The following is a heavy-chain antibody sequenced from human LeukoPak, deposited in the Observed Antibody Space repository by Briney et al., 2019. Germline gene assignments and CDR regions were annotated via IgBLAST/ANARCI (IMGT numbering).Heavy chain of an antibody. CDR2: ISYDGCNK. D-gene: IGHD3-9*01. CDR1: GFTFSSYG. CDR3: AKDHVLRYFDWLLSEPDY. V-gene: IGHV3-30*18. Sequence: PGRSLKLSCAASGFTFSSYGMHWVRQAPGKGLEWVAVISYDGCNKYYADSVKGRFTISRDNSKNTLYLQMNSPRAEDTAVYYCAKDHVLRYFDWLLSEPDYWGQGTLVTVSS. J-gene: IGHJ4*02.